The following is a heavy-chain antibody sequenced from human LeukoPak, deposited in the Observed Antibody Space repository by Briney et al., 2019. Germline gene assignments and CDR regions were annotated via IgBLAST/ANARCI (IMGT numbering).Heavy chain of an antibody. Sequence: GDSLKTPRKGSGYNFPTYWIGWVRPMPGKGLGWMGIIYPGDSDTRYSPSFQGQVTISADKSISTAYLQWSSLKASDTAMYYCARPRYSGTYSLDYWGQGTLVTVSS. D-gene: IGHD1-26*01. CDR3: ARPRYSGTYSLDY. CDR2: IYPGDSDT. CDR1: GYNFPTYW. J-gene: IGHJ4*02. V-gene: IGHV5-51*01.